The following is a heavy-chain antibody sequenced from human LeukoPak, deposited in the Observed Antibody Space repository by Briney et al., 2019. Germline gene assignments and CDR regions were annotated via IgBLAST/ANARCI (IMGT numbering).Heavy chain of an antibody. D-gene: IGHD2-15*01. J-gene: IGHJ4*02. Sequence: GGSLRLSCAASGFTFSSYAMHWVRQAPGKGLEWVAVISYGGSNKYYADSVKGRFTISRDNSKNTLYLQMNSLRGEDTAVYYCARDTCSGGSCYSSDTFGYWGQGTLVTVSS. CDR2: ISYGGSNK. V-gene: IGHV3-30-3*01. CDR1: GFTFSSYA. CDR3: ARDTCSGGSCYSSDTFGY.